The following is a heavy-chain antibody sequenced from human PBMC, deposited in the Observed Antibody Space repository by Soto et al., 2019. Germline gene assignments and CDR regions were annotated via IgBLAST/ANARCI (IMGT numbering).Heavy chain of an antibody. CDR2: IYYSGST. CDR3: GRHEYGKGSGGYGPGFAP. V-gene: IGHV4-59*08. J-gene: IGHJ5*02. D-gene: IGHD3-10*01. Sequence: SETLSLTCTVSGGSISSYYWSWIRQPPGKGLEWIGYIYYSGSTNYNPSLKSRVTISVDTSKNQFSLKLSSVTAADTAVYYCGRHEYGKGSGGYGPGFAPWGQGTLVPVSS. CDR1: GGSISSYY.